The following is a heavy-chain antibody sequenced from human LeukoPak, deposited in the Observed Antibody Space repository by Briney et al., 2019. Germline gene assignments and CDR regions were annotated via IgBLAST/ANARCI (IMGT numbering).Heavy chain of an antibody. D-gene: IGHD6-13*01. CDR2: IYYSGST. V-gene: IGHV4-59*01. CDR1: GGSISSYY. Sequence: SETLSLTCTVSGGSISSYYWSWLRQPPGKGLEWIGYIYYSGSTNYNPSLKSRVTISVDTSKNQFSLKLSSVIAADTAVYYCASWGIAAAGRNNWFDPWGQGTLVTVSS. CDR3: ASWGIAAAGRNNWFDP. J-gene: IGHJ5*02.